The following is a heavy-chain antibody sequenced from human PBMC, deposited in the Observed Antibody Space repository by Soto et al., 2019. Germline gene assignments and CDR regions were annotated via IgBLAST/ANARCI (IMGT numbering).Heavy chain of an antibody. CDR2: IHHSGRT. J-gene: IGHJ4*02. CDR3: ARSFGWYAIDH. CDR1: SASIISEQR. Sequence: QMQLQESGPGLVKPSETLSLTCAVSSASIISEQRWTWVRQPPGKGLEWIGEIHHSGRTNNHPSLRSRVIMSVDKSKNQCALNLNSVTAADTAVYYCARSFGWYAIDHWCQGTLVSVSS. V-gene: IGHV4-4*02. D-gene: IGHD6-19*01.